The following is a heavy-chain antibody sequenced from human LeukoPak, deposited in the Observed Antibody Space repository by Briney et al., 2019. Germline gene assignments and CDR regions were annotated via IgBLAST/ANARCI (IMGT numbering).Heavy chain of an antibody. CDR2: ICGSGGST. V-gene: IGHV3-23*01. Sequence: GASLRLSCAASGFTFSSYAMSCVRQAPGKGLEWVSAICGSGGSTYYADSVKGQFTISRDNSKNTLYLQMNSLRAEDTAVYYCAKDEQQLDSIYYYYGMDVWGQGTTVTVSS. D-gene: IGHD6-13*01. CDR1: GFTFSSYA. J-gene: IGHJ6*02. CDR3: AKDEQQLDSIYYYYGMDV.